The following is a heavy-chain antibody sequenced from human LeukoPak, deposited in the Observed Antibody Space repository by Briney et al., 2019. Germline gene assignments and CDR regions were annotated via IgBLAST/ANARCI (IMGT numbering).Heavy chain of an antibody. CDR3: ARDYDYGGNSCRAHWD. CDR2: INWNGGST. D-gene: IGHD4-23*01. V-gene: IGHV3-20*04. Sequence: GSLRLSCAASGFTFDDYGMSWVRQAPGKGLEWVSGINWNGGSTGYADSVKGRFTISRDNAKNSLYLQMNSLRAEDTALYYCARDYDYGGNSCRAHWDWGQGTLVTVSS. CDR1: GFTFDDYG. J-gene: IGHJ4*02.